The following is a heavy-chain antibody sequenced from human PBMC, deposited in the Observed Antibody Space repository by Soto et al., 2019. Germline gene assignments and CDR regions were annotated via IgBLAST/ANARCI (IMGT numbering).Heavy chain of an antibody. CDR3: ARELAAAGSFDY. J-gene: IGHJ4*02. D-gene: IGHD6-13*01. Sequence: GGSLRLSCAASGFTFSRYEMNWVRQAPGKGLEWISYISTSGSTIYYADSVKGRFTISRDNAKNSLYLQMNSLRAEDTAVYYCARELAAAGSFDYWGQGTLVTVSS. CDR1: GFTFSRYE. CDR2: ISTSGSTI. V-gene: IGHV3-48*03.